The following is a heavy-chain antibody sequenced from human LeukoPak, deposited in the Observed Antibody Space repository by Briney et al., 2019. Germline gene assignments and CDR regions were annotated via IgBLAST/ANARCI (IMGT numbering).Heavy chain of an antibody. D-gene: IGHD6-6*01. Sequence: GGSLRLSCAASGVTFSSYAMHWVRQAPGKGLEWVAVISYDGSNKYYADSVKGGFTISRDNSKNTLYLQMNSLRAEDTDVYYCARDLSSSQMFAYWGEGTVLTVSS. V-gene: IGHV3-30*01. CDR3: ARDLSSSQMFAY. CDR2: ISYDGSNK. J-gene: IGHJ4*02. CDR1: GVTFSSYA.